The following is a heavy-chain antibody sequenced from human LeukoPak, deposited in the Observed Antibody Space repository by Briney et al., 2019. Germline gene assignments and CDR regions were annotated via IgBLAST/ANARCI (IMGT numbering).Heavy chain of an antibody. Sequence: GGSLRLSCAASGFTFSSYSVNWVRQAPGKGLEWVSSISSSSSYIYYADSVKGRFTISRDNAKNSLYLQMNSLRAEDTAVYYCARERGYCSGGSCYSGFDYWGQGTLVTVSS. CDR1: GFTFSSYS. CDR2: ISSSSSYI. CDR3: ARERGYCSGGSCYSGFDY. D-gene: IGHD2-15*01. J-gene: IGHJ4*02. V-gene: IGHV3-21*01.